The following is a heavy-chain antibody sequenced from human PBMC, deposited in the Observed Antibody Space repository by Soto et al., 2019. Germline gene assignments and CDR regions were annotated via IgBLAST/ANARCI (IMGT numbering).Heavy chain of an antibody. D-gene: IGHD3-22*01. J-gene: IGHJ4*02. V-gene: IGHV1-69*01. CDR1: GGTFSRHA. CDR3: ARGWGYDSNDYYYAY. Sequence: QVQLVQSGTEVRKPGSSVKVSCKASGGTFSRHAISWVRQAPGQGLEWMGGIIPIFGTANHAQKFQGRVTIIADASTSTVYMELSSLISEDTAMYYCARGWGYDSNDYYYAYWGQGTLVIVSS. CDR2: IIPIFGTA.